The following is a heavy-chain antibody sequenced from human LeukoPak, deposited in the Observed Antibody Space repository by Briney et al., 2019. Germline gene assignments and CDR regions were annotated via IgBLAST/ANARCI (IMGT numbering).Heavy chain of an antibody. CDR1: GFTFSTYV. V-gene: IGHV3-66*01. D-gene: IGHD2/OR15-2a*01. CDR2: IYSGGST. J-gene: IGHJ6*02. Sequence: PGGSLRLSCAASGFTFSTYVMSWVRQAPGKGLEWVSVIYSGGSTYYADSVKGRFTISRDNSKNTLYLQMNSLRAEDTAVYYCASFSNAGPYYYYYGMYVWGQGTTVTVSS. CDR3: ASFSNAGPYYYYYGMYV.